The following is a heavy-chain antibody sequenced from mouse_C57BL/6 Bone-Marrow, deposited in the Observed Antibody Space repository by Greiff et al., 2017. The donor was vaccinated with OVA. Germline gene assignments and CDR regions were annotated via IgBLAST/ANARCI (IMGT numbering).Heavy chain of an antibody. CDR3: ARGNRYYFDY. J-gene: IGHJ2*01. CDR1: GYAFTNYL. CDR2: INPGSGGT. Sequence: VQLQQSGAELVRPGTSVKVSCKASGYAFTNYLIEWVKQRPGQGLEWIGVINPGSGGTNYNEKFKGKATLTADKSSSTAYMQLSSLTSEDSAVYFCARGNRYYFDYWGQGTTLTVSS. V-gene: IGHV1-54*01.